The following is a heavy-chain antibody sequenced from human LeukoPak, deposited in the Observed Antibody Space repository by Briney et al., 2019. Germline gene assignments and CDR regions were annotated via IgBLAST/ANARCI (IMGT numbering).Heavy chain of an antibody. CDR1: GGSFSGYY. CDR3: VSPRGFSYGYFDY. J-gene: IGHJ4*02. Sequence: SETLSLTCAVYGGSFSGYYWSWIRQPPGKGLEWIGEINHSGSTNYNPSLKSRVTISADTSKNQFSLTLGSVSATDTAVYYCVSPRGFSYGYFDYWGQGTLVTVSS. D-gene: IGHD5-18*01. CDR2: INHSGST. V-gene: IGHV4-34*01.